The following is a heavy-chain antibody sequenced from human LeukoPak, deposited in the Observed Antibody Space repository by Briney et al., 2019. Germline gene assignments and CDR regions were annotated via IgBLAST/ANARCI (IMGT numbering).Heavy chain of an antibody. CDR2: SGAYNGKT. CDR3: ARDLEGNVVDDKPLDY. Sequence: ASVKVSCNASRGTFTSCGMSCERHSPGQVRKWIGWSGAYNGKTNYAQQLQGRVTMTTDTSTSTDYMELRSLRSDDTVVYYCARDLEGNVVDDKPLDYWGQGTLVTVSS. D-gene: IGHD2-2*01. CDR1: RGTFTSCG. J-gene: IGHJ4*02. V-gene: IGHV1-18*04.